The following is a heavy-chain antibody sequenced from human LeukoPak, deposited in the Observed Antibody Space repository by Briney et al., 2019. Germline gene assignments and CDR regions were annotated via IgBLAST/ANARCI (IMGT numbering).Heavy chain of an antibody. CDR1: SGSIRSSNYH. CDR3: ATELGFYFDY. Sequence: SQTLSLTCTVSSGSIRSSNYHWDWIRQPAGKGLEWIGRIYSSGTTNYNPSLKSRVTISVDTSKNQFSLKLSSVTAADTAVYYCATELGFYFDYWGQGTLVTVSS. V-gene: IGHV4-61*02. J-gene: IGHJ4*02. D-gene: IGHD7-27*01. CDR2: IYSSGTT.